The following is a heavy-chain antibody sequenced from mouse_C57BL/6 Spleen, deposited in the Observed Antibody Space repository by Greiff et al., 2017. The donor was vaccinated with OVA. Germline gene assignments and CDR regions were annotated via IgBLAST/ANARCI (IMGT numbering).Heavy chain of an antibody. D-gene: IGHD1-1*01. J-gene: IGHJ2*01. CDR3: ARPHYGSSYFDY. V-gene: IGHV5-17*01. Sequence: EVQVVESGGGLVKPGGSLKLSCAASGFTFSDYGMHWVRQAPEKGLEWVAYISSGSSTIYYADTVTGRFTISRDNAKNTLFLQITSRRAEDTAMYYCARPHYGSSYFDYWGQGTTLTVSS. CDR1: GFTFSDYG. CDR2: ISSGSSTI.